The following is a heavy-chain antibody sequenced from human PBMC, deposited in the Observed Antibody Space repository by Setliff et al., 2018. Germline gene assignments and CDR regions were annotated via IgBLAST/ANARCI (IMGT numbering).Heavy chain of an antibody. D-gene: IGHD6-19*01. CDR3: AREGSYSSGWLSGYFDY. CDR2: IYHSGST. J-gene: IGHJ4*02. V-gene: IGHV4-38-2*02. CDR1: GYSISSGYY. Sequence: SETLSLTCAVSGYSISSGYYWGWIRQPPGKGLEWIGSIYHSGSTYYNPSHKSRVTISVDTSKNQFSLKLSSVTAADTAVYYCAREGSYSSGWLSGYFDYWGQGTLVTVSS.